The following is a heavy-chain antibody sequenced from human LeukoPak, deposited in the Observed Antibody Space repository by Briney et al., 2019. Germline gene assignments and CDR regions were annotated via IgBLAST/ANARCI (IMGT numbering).Heavy chain of an antibody. CDR3: ATGWNDAFDI. CDR2: IYRGGST. Sequence: GGSLRLSCAASGFTFSRYWMSWVRQAPGKGLEWVSVIYRGGSTYYADSVKGRFTISRDNSKNTLYLQMNSLRVEDTAVYYCATGWNDAFDIWGQGTMVTVPS. D-gene: IGHD1-1*01. V-gene: IGHV3-53*01. CDR1: GFTFSRYW. J-gene: IGHJ3*02.